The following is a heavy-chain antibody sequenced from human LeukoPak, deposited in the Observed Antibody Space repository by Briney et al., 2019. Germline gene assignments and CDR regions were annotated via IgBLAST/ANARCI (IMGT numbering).Heavy chain of an antibody. CDR2: IYHSGST. V-gene: IGHV4-38-2*02. J-gene: IGHJ6*03. CDR3: ASTPARPYYYYYMDV. CDR1: GYSISSGYY. Sequence: SETLSLTCTVSGYSISSGYYWGWIRQPPGKGLEWIGSIYHSGSTYYNPSLKSRVTISVDTSKNQFSLKLSSVTAADTAVYYCASTPARPYYYYYMDVWGKGTTVTVSS.